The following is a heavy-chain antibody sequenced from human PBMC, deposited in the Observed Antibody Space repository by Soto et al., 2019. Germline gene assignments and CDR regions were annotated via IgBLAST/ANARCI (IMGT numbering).Heavy chain of an antibody. CDR1: GFSFVTFA. V-gene: IGHV3-23*01. CDR2: ISVSGNNA. J-gene: IGHJ4*02. Sequence: GSLRLSCAASGFSFVTFASRLVRQAAWKGLEWVAAISVSGNNAYYADSVKGRFTISRDNSQNSVFLQMSSLRADDTAVYYCARDHLRPGILYSLGVLLPEYGLWGQGTLVTVSS. D-gene: IGHD3-22*01. CDR3: ARDHLRPGILYSLGVLLPEYGL.